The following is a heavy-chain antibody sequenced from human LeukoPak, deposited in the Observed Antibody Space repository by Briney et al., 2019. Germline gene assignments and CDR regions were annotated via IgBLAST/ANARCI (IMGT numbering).Heavy chain of an antibody. Sequence: ASVKVSCKTSGDTFTKYGITWVRQAPGQGLEWLGWISGDKGDTNYAQKVQGRVTLTTDRSTRTAYMELRTLTSDDPALYYCARGSYGQPAFDYWGQGTQVTVSS. CDR1: GDTFTKYG. D-gene: IGHD3-16*01. CDR3: ARGSYGQPAFDY. V-gene: IGHV1-18*04. CDR2: ISGDKGDT. J-gene: IGHJ4*02.